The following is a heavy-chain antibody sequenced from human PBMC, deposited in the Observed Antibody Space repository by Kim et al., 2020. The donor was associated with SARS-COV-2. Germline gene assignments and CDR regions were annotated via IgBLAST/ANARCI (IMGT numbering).Heavy chain of an antibody. D-gene: IGHD3-22*01. CDR3: ARVYFGGYHWDYFDY. CDR1: GGSFSGYY. V-gene: IGHV4-34*01. Sequence: SETLSLTCAVYGGSFSGYYWSWIRQPPGKGLEWIGEINHSGSTNYNPSLKSRVTISVDTSKNQFSLKLSSVTAADTAVYYCARVYFGGYHWDYFDYWGQGTLVTVSS. CDR2: INHSGST. J-gene: IGHJ4*02.